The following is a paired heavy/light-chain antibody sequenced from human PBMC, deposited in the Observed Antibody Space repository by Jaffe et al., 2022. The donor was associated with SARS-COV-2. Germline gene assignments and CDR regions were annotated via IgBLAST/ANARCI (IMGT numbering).Heavy chain of an antibody. V-gene: IGHV3-74*01. CDR1: GFTFSSYW. J-gene: IGHJ6*02. D-gene: IGHD3-10*01. CDR2: INSDGSST. Sequence: EVQLVESGGGLVQPGGSLRLSCAASGFTFSSYWMHWVRQAPGKGLVWVSRINSDGSSTSYADSVKGRFTISRDNAKNTLYLQMNSLRAEDTAVYYCARDLPPWAPLYGSGSYYSFAGYYYGMDVWGQGTTVTVSS. CDR3: ARDLPPWAPLYGSGSYYSFAGYYYGMDV.
Light chain of an antibody. CDR1: QSLVYSDGNTY. J-gene: IGKJ2*01. Sequence: DVVMTQSPLSLPVTLGQPASISCRSSQSLVYSDGNTYLNWFQQRPGQSPRRLIYKVSNRDSGVPDRFSGSGSGTDFTLKISRVEAEDVGVYYCMQGTHWPYTFGQGTKLEIK. V-gene: IGKV2-30*01. CDR2: KVS. CDR3: MQGTHWPYT.